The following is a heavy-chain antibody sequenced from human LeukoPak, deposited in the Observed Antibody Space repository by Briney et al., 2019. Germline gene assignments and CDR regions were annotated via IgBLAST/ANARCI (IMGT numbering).Heavy chain of an antibody. CDR3: ARQASSGSSFYYYYMDV. Sequence: SETLSLTCTVSGGSISSYYWSWIRQPPGKGLEWVGYIYTSGSTNYNPSLKSRVTISVDTSKNQFSLKLSSVTAADTAVYYCARQASSGSSFYYYYMDVWGKGTTVTVSS. CDR2: IYTSGST. D-gene: IGHD6-25*01. CDR1: GGSISSYY. V-gene: IGHV4-4*09. J-gene: IGHJ6*03.